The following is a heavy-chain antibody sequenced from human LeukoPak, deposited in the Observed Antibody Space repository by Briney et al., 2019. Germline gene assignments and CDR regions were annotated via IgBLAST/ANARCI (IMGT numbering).Heavy chain of an antibody. CDR3: VVSVGEY. CDR2: MNNDGSQR. CDR1: GFSVSRQW. Sequence: GGSLRLSCAVSGFSVSRQWMTWVRQAPGKGLECVANMNNDGSQRYYLDSVKGRFTISKDNGKNSVVLQMNSLRAEDTAVYYCVVSVGEYWGQGTLVTVST. V-gene: IGHV3-7*01. J-gene: IGHJ4*02. D-gene: IGHD3-10*01.